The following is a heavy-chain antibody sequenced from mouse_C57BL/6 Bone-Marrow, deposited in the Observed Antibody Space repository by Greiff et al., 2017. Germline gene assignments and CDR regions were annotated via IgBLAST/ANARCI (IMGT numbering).Heavy chain of an antibody. CDR1: GFNIKDDY. J-gene: IGHJ2*01. CDR3: TPITTVVEGY. CDR2: IDPENGDT. Sequence: VQLQQSGAELVRPGASVKLSCTASGFNIKDDYMHWVKQRPEQGLEWIGWIDPENGDTEYASKFQGKATITADPSSNTAYLQLSSLTSEDTAVYYCTPITTVVEGYWGQGTTLTVSS. D-gene: IGHD1-1*01. V-gene: IGHV14-4*01.